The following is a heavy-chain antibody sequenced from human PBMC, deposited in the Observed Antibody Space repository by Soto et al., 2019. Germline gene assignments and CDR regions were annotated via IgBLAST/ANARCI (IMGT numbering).Heavy chain of an antibody. CDR3: AKEPLRYSGNPRHFDF. J-gene: IGHJ4*02. V-gene: IGHV3-23*01. Sequence: PGRSHILCCGSSGFTFSRYAISWVRHSPVQGLEWVSVIRGNGDNTHYADSVKCRFTISRDNSNNMLFLQMNSLRADDTDVYYCAKEPLRYSGNPRHFDFWGQGTRVTVSS. CDR1: GFTFSRYA. CDR2: IRGNGDNT. D-gene: IGHD1-26*01.